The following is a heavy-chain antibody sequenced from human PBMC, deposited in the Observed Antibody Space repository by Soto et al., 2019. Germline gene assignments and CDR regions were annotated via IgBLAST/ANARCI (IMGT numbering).Heavy chain of an antibody. CDR3: ARAIGHSGRDV. V-gene: IGHV3-74*01. D-gene: IGHD3-22*01. CDR2: INSDGSST. CDR1: GFIFRNCW. Sequence: GGSLRLSCVASGFIFRNCWMHWVRQATGMGLVWLSHINSDGSSTTYADSVKRRFTISRDNAKKTLYLQMNSLRAEDTAVYYCARAIGHSGRDVCGRGTTVTVSS. J-gene: IGHJ6*02.